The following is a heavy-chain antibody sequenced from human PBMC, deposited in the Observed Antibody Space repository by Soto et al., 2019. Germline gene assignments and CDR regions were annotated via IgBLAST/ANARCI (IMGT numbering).Heavy chain of an antibody. CDR3: ARAAYSSSWEAYYYYYYMDV. D-gene: IGHD6-13*01. CDR1: GYTFTSYD. CDR2: MNPNSGNT. J-gene: IGHJ6*03. V-gene: IGHV1-8*01. Sequence: ASVKVSCTASGYTFTSYDINWVRQATGQGLEWMGWMNPNSGNTGYAQKFQGRVTMTRNTSISTAYMELSSLRSEDTAVYYCARAAYSSSWEAYYYYYYMDVWGKGTTVTVSS.